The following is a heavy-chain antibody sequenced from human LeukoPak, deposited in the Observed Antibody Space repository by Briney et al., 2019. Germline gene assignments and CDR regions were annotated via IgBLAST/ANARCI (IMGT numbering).Heavy chain of an antibody. Sequence: SETLSLTCTVSGGSISSSSYYWGWIRQPPGKGLEWIGSIYYSGSTNYNPSLKSRVTISVDTSKNQFSLKLSSVTAADTAVYYCARGPSQFGEMAYWGQGTLVTVSS. CDR1: GGSISSSSYY. D-gene: IGHD3-10*01. CDR3: ARGPSQFGEMAY. J-gene: IGHJ4*02. V-gene: IGHV4-39*07. CDR2: IYYSGST.